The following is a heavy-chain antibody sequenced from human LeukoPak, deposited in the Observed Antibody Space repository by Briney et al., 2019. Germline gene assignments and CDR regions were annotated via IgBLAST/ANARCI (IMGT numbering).Heavy chain of an antibody. CDR1: GYSFTDYY. D-gene: IGHD3-3*01. J-gene: IGHJ5*02. Sequence: ASVRVSCKTPGYSFTDYYIHWVRQAPGQGLEWMGWINTKSGGTSSARKFQGRVTMTRDPSITTVYMDMAWLTSDDTAIYFCARADFIDAGPYLIGPWGQGTLVTVCS. V-gene: IGHV1-2*02. CDR3: ARADFIDAGPYLIGP. CDR2: INTKSGGT.